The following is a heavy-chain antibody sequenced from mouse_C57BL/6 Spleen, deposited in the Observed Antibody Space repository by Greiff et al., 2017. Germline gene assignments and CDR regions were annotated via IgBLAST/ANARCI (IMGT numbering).Heavy chain of an antibody. V-gene: IGHV5-17*01. Sequence: EVKVVESGGGLVKPGGSLKLSCAASGFSFSDYGMHWVRQAPEKGLEWVAYISSGSSTIYYADTVTGRFTISRDNAKNTLFLQMTSLRSEDTAMYYCASRGTGTRSCFDYWGQGTLVTVSA. D-gene: IGHD4-1*01. CDR1: GFSFSDYG. J-gene: IGHJ3*01. CDR2: ISSGSSTI. CDR3: ASRGTGTRSCFDY.